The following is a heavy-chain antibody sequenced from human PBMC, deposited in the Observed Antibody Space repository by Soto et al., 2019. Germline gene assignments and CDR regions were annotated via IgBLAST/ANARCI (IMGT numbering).Heavy chain of an antibody. CDR2: IIPILGIA. V-gene: IGHV1-69*08. CDR3: ARDYGDYFLVY. CDR1: VGTFSSYT. D-gene: IGHD4-17*01. Sequence: QVQLVQSGAEVKKPGSSVKVSCKASVGTFSSYTISWVRQAPGQGLEWMGRIIPILGIANHAQKFQGSVTINDDKSTSTAYMELSSLRSEDTDVYRCARDYGDYFLVYWGQGTLVTVSS. J-gene: IGHJ4*02.